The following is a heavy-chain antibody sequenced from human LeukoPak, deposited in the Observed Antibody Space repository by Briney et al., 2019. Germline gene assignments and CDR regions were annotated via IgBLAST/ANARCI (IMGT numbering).Heavy chain of an antibody. D-gene: IGHD1-14*01. CDR1: GGSINNYF. Sequence: SETLSLTCTVSGGSINNYFWSWIRQPPGKGMECVAYIYYSDSTNYKPSLKSRVTVSVDTSKNQFSLTLSSVTAADTAVYYCARFPGGAEYRHYYYMDVWGTGTTVTVSS. J-gene: IGHJ6*03. CDR2: IYYSDST. CDR3: ARFPGGAEYRHYYYMDV. V-gene: IGHV4-59*01.